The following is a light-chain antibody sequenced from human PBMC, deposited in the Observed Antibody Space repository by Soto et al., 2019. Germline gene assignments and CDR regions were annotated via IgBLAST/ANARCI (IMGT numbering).Light chain of an antibody. CDR3: QQSYGSPYT. Sequence: DIQMTQSPSSLSASVGDRVTITCRASQTISIYLNWYQQRPGKAAKLLIYAASSLQTGVASRFSGSGSGTDFTLTIRSLQPEDFATYYCQQSYGSPYTVGQGTKLEIK. CDR2: AAS. J-gene: IGKJ2*01. CDR1: QTISIY. V-gene: IGKV1-39*01.